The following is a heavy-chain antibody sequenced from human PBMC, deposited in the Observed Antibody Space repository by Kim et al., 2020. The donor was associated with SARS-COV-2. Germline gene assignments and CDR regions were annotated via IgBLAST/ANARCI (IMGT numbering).Heavy chain of an antibody. V-gene: IGHV4-59*01. D-gene: IGHD6-13*01. Sequence: SETLSLTCTVSGGSISSYYWSWIRQPPGKGLEWIGYIYYSGSTNYNPSLKSRVTISVDTSKNQFSLKLSSVTAADTAVYYCARGPWAYSSSWYPPYFDY. CDR2: IYYSGST. CDR1: GGSISSYY. CDR3: ARGPWAYSSSWYPPYFDY. J-gene: IGHJ4*01.